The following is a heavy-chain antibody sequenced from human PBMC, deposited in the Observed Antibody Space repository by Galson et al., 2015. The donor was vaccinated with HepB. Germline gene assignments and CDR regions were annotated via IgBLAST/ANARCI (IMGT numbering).Heavy chain of an antibody. Sequence: SLRLSCAASGFPVSGDYMSWVRQAPGKGLEWVSVLYSGGNTYYADSVKGRFTISRDNSKNTLYLQMNSLRVEDTAVYYCARHDWFDPWGQGTLVTVSS. V-gene: IGHV3-66*04. J-gene: IGHJ5*02. CDR3: ARHDWFDP. CDR2: LYSGGNT. CDR1: GFPVSGDY.